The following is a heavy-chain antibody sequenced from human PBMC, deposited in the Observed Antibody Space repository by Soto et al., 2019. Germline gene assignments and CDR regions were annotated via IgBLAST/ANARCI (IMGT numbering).Heavy chain of an antibody. D-gene: IGHD3-16*02. CDR1: GFTFSSYG. J-gene: IGHJ4*02. CDR3: AKGVGSYRIDY. V-gene: IGHV3-30*18. Sequence: QVQLVESGGGVVQPGRSLRLSCAASGFTFSSYGVHWVRQAPGKGLEWVAVISYDGSNKYYADSVKGRFTISRDNSKNTLYLQMNSLRAEDTAVYYCAKGVGSYRIDYWGQGTLVTVSS. CDR2: ISYDGSNK.